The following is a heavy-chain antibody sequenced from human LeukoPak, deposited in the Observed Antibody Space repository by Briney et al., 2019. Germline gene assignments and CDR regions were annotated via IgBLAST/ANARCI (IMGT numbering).Heavy chain of an antibody. CDR1: GGSISSADYY. CDR3: ARDSSPFDY. J-gene: IGHJ4*02. CDR2: IYYSETT. Sequence: KPSQTLSLTCTVSGGSISSADYYWTWIRQPPGKGLEWIGYIYYSETTYYNPSLKSRVTISLDTSKNQFSLKLSSVTAADTAVYYCARDSSPFDYWGQGTLVTVSS. V-gene: IGHV4-30-4*08. D-gene: IGHD4-11*01.